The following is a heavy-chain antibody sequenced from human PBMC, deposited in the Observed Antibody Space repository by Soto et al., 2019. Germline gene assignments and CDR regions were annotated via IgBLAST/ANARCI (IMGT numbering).Heavy chain of an antibody. V-gene: IGHV3-21*01. CDR2: ISSGNNYI. J-gene: IGHJ6*03. CDR3: ARVFSVSSRPRGYYYYYMDV. D-gene: IGHD1-26*01. CDR1: GFTFSSFN. Sequence: GGSLRLSCAASGFTFSSFNMNWVRQGPGEGLEWVSSISSGNNYIYYADSVKGRFTISRDKAKNSLYLQMNSLRAEDTAIYYCARVFSVSSRPRGYYYYYMDVWGKGTTVTVSS.